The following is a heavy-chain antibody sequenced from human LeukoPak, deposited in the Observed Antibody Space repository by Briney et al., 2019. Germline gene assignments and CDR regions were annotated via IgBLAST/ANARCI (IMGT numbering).Heavy chain of an antibody. CDR1: GYTFTGYY. Sequence: ASVKVSCKASGYTFTGYYMHWVRQAPGQGLEWMGRINPNSGGTNYAQKFQGRVTMTRDTSISTAYMGLSRLGSDDTAVYYCATLNVVPAAMNVLASSPWGQGTLVTVSS. CDR3: ATLNVVPAAMNVLASSP. J-gene: IGHJ5*02. V-gene: IGHV1-2*06. CDR2: INPNSGGT. D-gene: IGHD2-2*01.